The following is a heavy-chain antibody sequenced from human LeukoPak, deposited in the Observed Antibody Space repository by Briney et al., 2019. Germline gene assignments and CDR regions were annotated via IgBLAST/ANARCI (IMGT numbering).Heavy chain of an antibody. J-gene: IGHJ4*02. D-gene: IGHD1-1*01. V-gene: IGHV3-33*01. CDR2: IWYDGSNK. Sequence: GRSLRLSCAPSEFTFSRYGMHWVRQAPGKGLEWVAVIWYDGSNKYYADSVKGRFTISRDNSKNTLYLQMNSLRAEDTAVYYCARDVNEGAFDYWGQGTLVTVSS. CDR1: EFTFSRYG. CDR3: ARDVNEGAFDY.